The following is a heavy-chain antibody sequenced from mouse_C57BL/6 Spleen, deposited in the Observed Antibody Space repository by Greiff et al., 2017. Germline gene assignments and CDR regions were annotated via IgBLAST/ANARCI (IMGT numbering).Heavy chain of an antibody. CDR1: GFNIKDDY. CDR2: IDPENGDT. V-gene: IGHV14-4*01. J-gene: IGHJ3*01. Sequence: VQLKESGAELVRPGASVKLSCTASGFNIKDDYMHWVKQRPEQGLEWIGWIDPENGDTEYASKFQGKATITADTSSNTAYLQLSSLTSEDTAVXYCTTVKGGFWGQGTLVTVSA. CDR3: TTVKGGF. D-gene: IGHD1-2*01.